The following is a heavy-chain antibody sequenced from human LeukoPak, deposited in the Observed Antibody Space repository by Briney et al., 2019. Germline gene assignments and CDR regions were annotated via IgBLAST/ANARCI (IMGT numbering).Heavy chain of an antibody. CDR1: GVTFSKYD. Sequence: GGSLRLSCVASGVTFSKYDMSWVRQAPGKGLELVSGISDSGDQTYYADSVRARFTISRDNSKNTLYLQVTSLRAEDTALYYCAKEITLTTAYFDYWGQGTLVTVSS. CDR2: ISDSGDQT. J-gene: IGHJ4*02. D-gene: IGHD4-17*01. CDR3: AKEITLTTAYFDY. V-gene: IGHV3-23*01.